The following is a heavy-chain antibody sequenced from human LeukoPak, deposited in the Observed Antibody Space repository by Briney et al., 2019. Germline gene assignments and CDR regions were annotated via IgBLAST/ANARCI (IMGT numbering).Heavy chain of an antibody. CDR2: IYYSGST. CDR1: GGSISSYY. D-gene: IGHD3-9*01. Sequence: PSETLSLTCTVSGGSISSYYWSWIRQPPGKGLEWIGYIYYSGSTNYNPSLKSRVTISVDASKNQFSLKLSSVTAADTAVYYCAREDYDILTGMRLFDYWGQGTLVTVSS. CDR3: AREDYDILTGMRLFDY. J-gene: IGHJ4*02. V-gene: IGHV4-59*01.